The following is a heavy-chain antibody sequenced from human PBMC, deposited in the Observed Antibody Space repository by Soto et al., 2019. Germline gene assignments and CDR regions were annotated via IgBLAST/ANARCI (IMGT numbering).Heavy chain of an antibody. Sequence: PSQTLSLTCTVSSGSISSYYWSWIRQPPGKGLEWIGYIYYSGSTNYNPSLKSRVTISVDTSKDQFSLKLSSVTAADTAVYYCARDMVVAATTYFDYWGQGTLVTVSS. CDR3: ARDMVVAATTYFDY. CDR2: IYYSGST. D-gene: IGHD2-15*01. CDR1: SGSISSYY. V-gene: IGHV4-59*01. J-gene: IGHJ4*02.